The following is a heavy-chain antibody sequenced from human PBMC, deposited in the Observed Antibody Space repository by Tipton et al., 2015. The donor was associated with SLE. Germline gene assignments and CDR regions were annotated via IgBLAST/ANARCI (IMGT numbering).Heavy chain of an antibody. Sequence: GSLRLSCAASGFTFSSYAMSWVRQAPGKGLEWVSTISSRGDRTYYADSVKGRFTISRDNFKNTLILYLNSLRAEDAAVYYCAKELWVGNERPYDMDVWGKGTTVTVSS. CDR1: GFTFSSYA. D-gene: IGHD4-23*01. CDR2: ISSRGDRT. J-gene: IGHJ6*03. CDR3: AKELWVGNERPYDMDV. V-gene: IGHV3-23*01.